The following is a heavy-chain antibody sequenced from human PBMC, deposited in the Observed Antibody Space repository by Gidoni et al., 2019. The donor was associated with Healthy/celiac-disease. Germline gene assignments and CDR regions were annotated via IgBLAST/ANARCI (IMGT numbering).Heavy chain of an antibody. J-gene: IGHJ4*02. Sequence: QLQLQESGPGLVQPSETLSLTCTVSGGSISSSSYYWGWIRQHPGQGLAWIGSIYYSGSTYYNPSLKSRVTISVDTSKNQFSLKLSSVTAADTAVYYCARQSDTAMVTGFDYWGQGTLVTVSS. CDR3: ARQSDTAMVTGFDY. CDR2: IYYSGST. D-gene: IGHD5-18*01. V-gene: IGHV4-39*01. CDR1: GGSISSSSYY.